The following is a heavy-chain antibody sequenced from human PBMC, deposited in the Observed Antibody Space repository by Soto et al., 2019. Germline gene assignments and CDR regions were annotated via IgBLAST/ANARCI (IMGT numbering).Heavy chain of an antibody. CDR2: IYYSGST. CDR3: ARRRGLRFLETWFDP. CDR1: GGSISSYY. Sequence: PSETLSLTCTVSGGSISSYYWSWIRQPPGKGLEWIGYIYYSGSTNYNPSLKGRVTISVDTSKNQFSLKLSSVTAADTAVYYCARRRGLRFLETWFDPWGQGTLVTVSS. V-gene: IGHV4-59*01. J-gene: IGHJ5*02. D-gene: IGHD3-3*01.